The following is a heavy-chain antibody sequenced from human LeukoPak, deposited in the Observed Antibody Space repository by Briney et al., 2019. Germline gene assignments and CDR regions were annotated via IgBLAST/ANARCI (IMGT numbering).Heavy chain of an antibody. CDR2: IFPSGST. CDR3: ARDQKIPNNNYGYYYYMDV. D-gene: IGHD3-16*01. V-gene: IGHV4-4*07. J-gene: IGHJ6*03. Sequence: PSETLSLTCTVSNGSISSHHWSWIRQPAEKGLEWIGRIFPSGSTRYNTSLKSRVTISVDRSKNQFSLKVTSVTAADTAVYYCARDQKIPNNNYGYYYYMDVWGKGTTVTVSS. CDR1: NGSISSHH.